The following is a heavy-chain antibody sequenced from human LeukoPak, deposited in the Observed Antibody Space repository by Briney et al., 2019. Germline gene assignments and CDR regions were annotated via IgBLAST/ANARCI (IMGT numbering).Heavy chain of an antibody. CDR1: GDSLGRSS. Sequence: SSETLSLTCTVSGDSLGRSSWSWIXQSPGXGLEWIGYMFYGGTTNHNPSLKGRVTMSMVTSKDQFSLSLSSVTAADTAVYFCVRHWVHDFGGSDWYFDLWGRGTLVTVSS. CDR3: VRHWVHDFGGSDWYFDL. D-gene: IGHD4-23*01. J-gene: IGHJ2*01. V-gene: IGHV4-59*08. CDR2: MFYGGTT.